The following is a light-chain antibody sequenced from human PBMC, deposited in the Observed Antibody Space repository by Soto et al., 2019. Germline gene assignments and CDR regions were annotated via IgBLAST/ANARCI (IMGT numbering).Light chain of an antibody. CDR1: RSVSSY. CDR3: QQRSNWPIT. V-gene: IGKV3-11*01. CDR2: DAS. J-gene: IGKJ5*01. Sequence: EIVLTQSPATLSLSPGDSATLSCRASRSVSSYLAWYQQKPGQAPRLLIYDASNRATGIPARFSGGGSGTDFTLTISSLEPEAFAVYYCQQRSNWPITFGQGARREIK.